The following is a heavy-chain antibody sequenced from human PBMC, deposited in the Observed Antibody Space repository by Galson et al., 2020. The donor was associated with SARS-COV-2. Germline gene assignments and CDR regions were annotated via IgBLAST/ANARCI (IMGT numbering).Heavy chain of an antibody. CDR1: GFTFSSYD. CDR2: IGTAGDT. J-gene: IGHJ6*03. V-gene: IGHV3-13*01. CDR3: ARGDIVVVPAAYTRYYYYYMDV. Sequence: GESLKISCAASGFTFSSYDMHWVRQATGKGLEWVSAIGTAGDTYYPGSVKGRFTISRENARNSLYLQMNSLRAGDTAVYYCARGDIVVVPAAYTRYYYYYMDVWGKGTTVTVSS. D-gene: IGHD2-2*01.